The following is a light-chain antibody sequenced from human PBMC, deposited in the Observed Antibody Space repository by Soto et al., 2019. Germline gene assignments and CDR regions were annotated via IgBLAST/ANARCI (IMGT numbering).Light chain of an antibody. J-gene: IGKJ1*01. CDR3: QQYNNWPPRT. CDR2: DAS. CDR1: QSVSSN. Sequence: EVVMTQSPATLSVSPGERATLSCRAGQSVSSNLAWYQQKPGQAPRLLIYDASTRATGIPARFSGSGSGTEFTLTISSLQSEDFAVYYCQQYNNWPPRTFGQGTKVEIK. V-gene: IGKV3-15*01.